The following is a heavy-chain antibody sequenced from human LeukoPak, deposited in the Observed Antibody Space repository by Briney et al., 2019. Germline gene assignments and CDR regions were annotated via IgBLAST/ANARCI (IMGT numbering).Heavy chain of an antibody. CDR1: GFTFSSYA. CDR2: ISGSGGST. V-gene: IGHV3-23*01. CDR3: AKDGLPREWRQARFVY. D-gene: IGHD3-3*01. J-gene: IGHJ4*02. Sequence: GGSLRLSCAASGFTFSSYAMSWVRQAPGKGLEWVSAISGSGGSTYYADSVKGRFTISRDNSKNTLYLQMNSLRAEDTAVYYCAKDGLPREWRQARFVYWGQGALVTV.